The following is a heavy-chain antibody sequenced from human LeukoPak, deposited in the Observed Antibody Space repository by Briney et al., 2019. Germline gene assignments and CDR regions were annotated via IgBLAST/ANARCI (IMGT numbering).Heavy chain of an antibody. CDR2: VSTDGNII. J-gene: IGHJ4*02. D-gene: IGHD4-17*01. V-gene: IGHV3-74*01. CDR3: VTDRTTVTLFDS. Sequence: GGSLRLSCAASGFTFSSYWMHWVRQAPGKGLVWVSRVSTDGNIISYADSVKGRFTISRDNAKNTVYLQMNSLRAEDTAVYYCVTDRTTVTLFDSWGQGTLVTVSS. CDR1: GFTFSSYW.